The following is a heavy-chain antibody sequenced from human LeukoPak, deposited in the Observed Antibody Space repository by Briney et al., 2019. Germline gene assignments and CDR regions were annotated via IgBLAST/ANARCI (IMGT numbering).Heavy chain of an antibody. CDR1: GFTFSSYW. CDR2: IKQDGSEK. J-gene: IGHJ4*02. Sequence: GGSLRLSCAASGFTFSSYWMSWVRQAPGKGLEWVANIKQDGSEKYFVDFGKGRFTISRDNGKNSLHLEMNSLRAEDTAVYHCARGGWYYFDYWGQGTLVTVSS. CDR3: ARGGWYYFDY. V-gene: IGHV3-7*04. D-gene: IGHD6-19*01.